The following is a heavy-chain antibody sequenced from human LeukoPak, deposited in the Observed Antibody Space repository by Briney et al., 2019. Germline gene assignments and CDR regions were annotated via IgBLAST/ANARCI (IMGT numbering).Heavy chain of an antibody. D-gene: IGHD3-10*01. CDR2: IYYSGST. V-gene: IGHV4-31*03. CDR3: AREHGSGSIGMDV. CDR1: GGSISSGGYY. Sequence: PSQTLSLTCTVSGGSISSGGYYWSWIRQHPGKGLEWIGYIYYSGSTYYNPSLKSRVTISVDTSKNQLSLKLSSVTAADTAVYYCAREHGSGSIGMDVWGQGTTVTVSS. J-gene: IGHJ6*02.